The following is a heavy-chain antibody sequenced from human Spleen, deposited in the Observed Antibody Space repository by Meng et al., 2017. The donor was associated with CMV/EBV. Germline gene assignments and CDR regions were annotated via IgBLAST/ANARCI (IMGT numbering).Heavy chain of an antibody. CDR2: IYYSGST. Sequence: QVQPQEAGPGLVKPSETLSLLCIGSGVPISSGDYYWSCIRQPPGKGLEWIGYIYYSGSTSYNPSLKSRVTMSVDTSKNQFSLNLNSVTAVDTAVYYCARNVPGTSAYYDWGQGTLVTVSS. J-gene: IGHJ4*02. CDR1: GVPISSGDYY. CDR3: ARNVPGTSAYYD. V-gene: IGHV4-30-4*08. D-gene: IGHD3-22*01.